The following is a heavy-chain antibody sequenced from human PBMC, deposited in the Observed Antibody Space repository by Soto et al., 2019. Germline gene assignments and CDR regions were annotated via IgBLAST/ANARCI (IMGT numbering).Heavy chain of an antibody. Sequence: GGSLRLSCSASGFTFSSYVMHWVRQAPGKGLKYVSGISSNGGGTYYADSVKGRFTISRDNSKNNVYLQMSSLRADDTAVYYCVKDHAHTTGKTTSYYYGMDVWGQGTTVTVSS. CDR1: GFTFSSYV. D-gene: IGHD1-1*01. CDR3: VKDHAHTTGKTTSYYYGMDV. CDR2: ISSNGGGT. J-gene: IGHJ6*02. V-gene: IGHV3-64D*06.